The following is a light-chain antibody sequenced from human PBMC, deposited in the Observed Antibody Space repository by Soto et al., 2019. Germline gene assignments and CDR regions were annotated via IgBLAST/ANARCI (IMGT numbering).Light chain of an antibody. Sequence: QSALTQPASVSESPGQSVTISCTGTSSDVGGYNYVSWYQQHPGKAPKLMIYEVNNRPSGISNRFSGSKSGNTASLTISGLQAEDEADYYCSSFTSTSTYVFGPGTKLTVL. CDR2: EVN. CDR3: SSFTSTSTYV. V-gene: IGLV2-14*01. J-gene: IGLJ1*01. CDR1: SSDVGGYNY.